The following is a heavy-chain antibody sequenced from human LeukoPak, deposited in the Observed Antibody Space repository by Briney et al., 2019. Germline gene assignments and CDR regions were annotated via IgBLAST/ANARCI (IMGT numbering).Heavy chain of an antibody. D-gene: IGHD5-12*01. CDR1: GFTVSSNY. V-gene: IGHV3-66*01. J-gene: IGHJ6*03. CDR3: ARAHSWLRFLYYYMDV. Sequence: GGSLRLSCAASGFTVSSNYMSWVRQAPGKGLEWVSGIYSGGSIYYADSVKGRFTISRDNSRNTLYLQMNSLRAEDTAVYYCARAHSWLRFLYYYMDVWGEGTTVTVSS. CDR2: IYSGGSI.